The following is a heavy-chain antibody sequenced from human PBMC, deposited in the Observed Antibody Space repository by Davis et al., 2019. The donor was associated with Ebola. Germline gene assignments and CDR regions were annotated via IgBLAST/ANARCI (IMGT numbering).Heavy chain of an antibody. CDR1: GGSISNGDYS. J-gene: IGHJ4*02. V-gene: IGHV4-30-4*08. D-gene: IGHD1-26*01. Sequence: SETLSLTCTVYGGSISNGDYSWSWIRQPPGKGLEWIGYIHHSGGTYYNPSLKSRLTLAVDTSKNQFSLNLSSVTAADTAVYYCARADLSGLIDSWGQGTLVTVSS. CDR2: IHHSGGT. CDR3: ARADLSGLIDS.